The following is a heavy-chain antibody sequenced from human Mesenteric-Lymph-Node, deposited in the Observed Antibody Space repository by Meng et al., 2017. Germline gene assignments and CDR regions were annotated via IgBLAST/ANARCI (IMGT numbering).Heavy chain of an antibody. V-gene: IGHV4-30-4*01. J-gene: IGHJ4*02. CDR1: GDSISSPDYY. CDR3: GRDQGRELINH. CDR2: IYYSGST. D-gene: IGHD1-7*01. Sequence: QVSGPGLVKPFQTLSLICTVSGDSISSPDYYWGWVRQPPGKGLEWIGYIYYSGSTYYNPSLKSRVTISVDKSKNQFYLSLFSVTAADTAVYYCGRDQGRELINHWGQGTLVTVSS.